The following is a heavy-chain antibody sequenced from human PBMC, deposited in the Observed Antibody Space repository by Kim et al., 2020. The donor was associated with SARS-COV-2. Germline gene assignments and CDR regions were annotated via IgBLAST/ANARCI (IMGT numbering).Heavy chain of an antibody. V-gene: IGHV3-30-3*01. CDR3: ARDVEVTVGYSYGQTPYY. Sequence: GGSLRLSCAASGFTFSSYAMHWVRQAPGKGLEWVAVISYDGSNKYYADSVKGRFTISRDNSKNTLYLQMNSLRAEDTAVYYCARDVEVTVGYSYGQTPYYWGQGTLVTVSS. J-gene: IGHJ4*02. CDR2: ISYDGSNK. CDR1: GFTFSSYA. D-gene: IGHD5-18*01.